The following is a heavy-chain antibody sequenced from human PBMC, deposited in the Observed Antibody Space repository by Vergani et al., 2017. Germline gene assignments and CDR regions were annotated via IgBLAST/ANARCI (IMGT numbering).Heavy chain of an antibody. CDR2: INPNSGGT. Sequence: QVQLVQSGAEVKKPGASVKVSCKASGYTFTGNYMHWVRQAPGQGLEWLGLINPNSGGTNYAQKFQGRVTMTRDTSISTAYMELSRLRSDDTAVYSCARVSFPVEYFDYWGQGTLVTVSS. V-gene: IGHV1-2*02. CDR3: ARVSFPVEYFDY. CDR1: GYTFTGNY. J-gene: IGHJ4*02.